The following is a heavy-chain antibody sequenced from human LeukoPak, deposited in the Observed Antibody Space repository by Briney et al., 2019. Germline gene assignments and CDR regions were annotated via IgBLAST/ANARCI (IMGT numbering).Heavy chain of an antibody. Sequence: AYIYYGGSTSYTPSLKSRLTISVDTSRNQFSLKLSSVPAADTAVYYCASGADYSNYYFASWGQGTLVTVSS. CDR3: ASGADYSNYYFAS. D-gene: IGHD4-11*01. V-gene: IGHV4-59*09. CDR2: IYYGGST. J-gene: IGHJ4*02.